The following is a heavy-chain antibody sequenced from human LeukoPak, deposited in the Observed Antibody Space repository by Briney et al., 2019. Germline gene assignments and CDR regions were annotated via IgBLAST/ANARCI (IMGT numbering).Heavy chain of an antibody. V-gene: IGHV1-69*13. J-gene: IGHJ4*02. CDR1: GGTFSSYA. D-gene: IGHD2-15*01. Sequence: ASVKVSCKASGGTFSSYAISWVRQAPGQGLEWMGGIIPIFGTANYAQKFQGRVTITADESTSTAYMELSSLRSEDTAVYYCARDPGYCSGGSWHGDYWGQGTLVTVSS. CDR2: IIPIFGTA. CDR3: ARDPGYCSGGSWHGDY.